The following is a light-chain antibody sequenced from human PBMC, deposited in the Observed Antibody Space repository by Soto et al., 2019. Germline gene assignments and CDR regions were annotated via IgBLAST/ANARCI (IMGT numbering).Light chain of an antibody. CDR1: QSLFFSSNNKNY. CDR2: WAS. CDR3: HHYYSIPPT. Sequence: DIVMTQSPASLAVSLGERATINCKSSQSLFFSSNNKNYLAWYQQKPGQPPKLLIYWASTRESGVPDRFSGSGSGTDFTLTISSLQAEDVAVYYCHHYYSIPPTFGGGTKVEIK. V-gene: IGKV4-1*01. J-gene: IGKJ4*01.